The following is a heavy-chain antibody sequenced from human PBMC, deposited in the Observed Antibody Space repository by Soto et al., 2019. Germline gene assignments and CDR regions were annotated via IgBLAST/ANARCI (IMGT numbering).Heavy chain of an antibody. D-gene: IGHD5-18*01. V-gene: IGHV3-11*01. Sequence: GGPLRLSCAASGFTFSDYYMSWIRQAPGKGLEWVSYISSSGSTIYYADSVKGRFTISRDNAKNSLYLQMNSLRAEDTAVYYCARDRRGYSYEYYGMDVWVQGTTVTVSS. J-gene: IGHJ6*02. CDR2: ISSSGSTI. CDR3: ARDRRGYSYEYYGMDV. CDR1: GFTFSDYY.